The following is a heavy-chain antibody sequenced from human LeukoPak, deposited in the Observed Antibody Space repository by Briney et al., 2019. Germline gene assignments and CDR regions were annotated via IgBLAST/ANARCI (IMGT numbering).Heavy chain of an antibody. CDR3: AATGGATNDY. J-gene: IGHJ4*02. D-gene: IGHD1-26*01. V-gene: IGHV1-46*01. CDR2: INPTGSRT. CDR1: GYTFTSYY. Sequence: ASVKVSCKASGYTFTSYYMHWVRQAPGQGLEWMGIINPTGSRTLYAQKFQGRVTMTRNTSISTAYMELSSLRSEDTAVYYCAATGGATNDYWGQGTLVTVSS.